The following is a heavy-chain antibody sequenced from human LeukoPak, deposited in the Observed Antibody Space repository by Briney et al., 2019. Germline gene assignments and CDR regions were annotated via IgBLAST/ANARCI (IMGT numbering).Heavy chain of an antibody. Sequence: GGSLRLSCAGSGFTFSNYWMTWVRQAPGKGLEWVANIQEDGSEKYYVDSVKGRFTISRDNAKNSLHLQMNSLRPEDTAIYYCARRYGSGYPYYLDYWGQGTLLTVSS. V-gene: IGHV3-7*01. CDR1: GFTFSNYW. CDR2: IQEDGSEK. CDR3: ARRYGSGYPYYLDY. D-gene: IGHD6-19*01. J-gene: IGHJ4*02.